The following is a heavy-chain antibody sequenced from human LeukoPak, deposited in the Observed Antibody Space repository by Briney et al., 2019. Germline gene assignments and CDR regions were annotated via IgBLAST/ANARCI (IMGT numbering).Heavy chain of an antibody. D-gene: IGHD2-15*01. CDR2: ISSSSSTI. CDR3: ARDRDIVVVVAARPYAFDI. V-gene: IGHV3-48*01. CDR1: GFTFSSYS. Sequence: GRSLRLSCAASGFTFSSYSMNWVRQAPGKGLEWVSYISSSSSTIYYADSVKGRFTISRDNAKNSLYLQMNSLRAEDTAVYYCARDRDIVVVVAARPYAFDIWGQGTMVTVSS. J-gene: IGHJ3*02.